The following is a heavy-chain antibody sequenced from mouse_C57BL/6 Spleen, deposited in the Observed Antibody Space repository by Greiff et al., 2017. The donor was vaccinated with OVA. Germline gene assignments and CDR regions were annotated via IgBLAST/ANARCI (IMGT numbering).Heavy chain of an antibody. J-gene: IGHJ1*03. CDR2: ISSGSSTI. D-gene: IGHD2-3*01. CDR3: ARRDDGSHWYFDV. Sequence: EVKLMESGGGLVKPGGSLKLSCAASGFTFSDYGMHWVRQAPEKGLEWVAYISSGSSTIYYADTVKGRFTISRDNAKNTLFLQMTSLRSEDTAMYYCARRDDGSHWYFDVWGTGTTVTVSS. V-gene: IGHV5-17*01. CDR1: GFTFSDYG.